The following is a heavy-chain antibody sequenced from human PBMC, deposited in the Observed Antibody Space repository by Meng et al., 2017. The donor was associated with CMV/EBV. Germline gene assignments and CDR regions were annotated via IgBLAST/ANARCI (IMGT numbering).Heavy chain of an antibody. CDR3: ARGSRRLPRFNWFDP. D-gene: IGHD3-3*01. Sequence: QVQLQQWGEGLVTPSETRSLSCAVDGGSFSGYYWSWIRQPPGKGLEWIGEINHSGSTNYNPSLKSRVTISVDTSKNQFSLKLSSVTAADTAVYYCARGSRRLPRFNWFDPWGQGTLVTVSS. V-gene: IGHV4-34*01. CDR2: INHSGST. CDR1: GGSFSGYY. J-gene: IGHJ5*02.